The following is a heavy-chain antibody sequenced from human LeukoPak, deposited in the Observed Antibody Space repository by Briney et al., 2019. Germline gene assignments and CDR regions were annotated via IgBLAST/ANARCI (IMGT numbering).Heavy chain of an antibody. Sequence: SETLSLTCTVSGGSISGYYWSWIRQPPGKGPEWIGYIYYSGSTNYNPSLKSRVTISLDTSKNQFSLKLSSVTAADTAVYYCARSFGAGRVPQEDWFDPWGQGTLVTVSS. CDR2: IYYSGST. V-gene: IGHV4-59*01. CDR3: ARSFGAGRVPQEDWFDP. J-gene: IGHJ5*02. CDR1: GGSISGYY. D-gene: IGHD3-3*01.